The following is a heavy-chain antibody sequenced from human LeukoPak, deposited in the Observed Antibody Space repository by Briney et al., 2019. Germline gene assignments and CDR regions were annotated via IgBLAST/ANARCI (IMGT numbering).Heavy chain of an antibody. J-gene: IGHJ5*02. CDR2: INHSGST. Sequence: SETLSLTCAVYGGSFSGYYWSWIRQPPGKGLEWIGEINHSGSTNYNPSLKSRVTISVDTSKNQFSLKLSSVTAADTAVYYCARPHPRYYDSSGYYSVWFDPWGQGTLVTVSS. D-gene: IGHD3-22*01. V-gene: IGHV4-34*01. CDR1: GGSFSGYY. CDR3: ARPHPRYYDSSGYYSVWFDP.